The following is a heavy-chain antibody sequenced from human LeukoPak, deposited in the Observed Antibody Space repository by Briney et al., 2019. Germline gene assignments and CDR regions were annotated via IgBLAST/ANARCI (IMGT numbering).Heavy chain of an antibody. J-gene: IGHJ4*02. D-gene: IGHD5-24*01. CDR2: ISSGVST. CDR3: SRDRMGTESFDY. Sequence: HPGESLRLSCAASGFTVRSNYMSWVRQAPGKGLEWVSVISSGVSTYCADSVKGRFSISRDSSKNTLYLQMKSLRAEDTALYYCSRDRMGTESFDYWGQGTLVTVSS. V-gene: IGHV3-66*01. CDR1: GFTVRSNY.